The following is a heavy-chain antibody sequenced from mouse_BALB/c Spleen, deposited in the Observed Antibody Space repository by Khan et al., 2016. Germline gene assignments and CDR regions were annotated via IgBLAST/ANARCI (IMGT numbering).Heavy chain of an antibody. V-gene: IGHV3-1*02. CDR2: IHYSGST. CDR1: GYSISSGYS. Sequence: EVQLQESGPDLVKPSQSLSLTCTVTGYSISSGYSWHWIRQFPGNKLEWMAYIHYSGSTNYNPSLKSRISITRDTSTNQFFLQLISVTTEDTATYDGARGDYYGSGYWGQGTTLTVSS. CDR3: ARGDYYGSGY. D-gene: IGHD1-1*01. J-gene: IGHJ2*01.